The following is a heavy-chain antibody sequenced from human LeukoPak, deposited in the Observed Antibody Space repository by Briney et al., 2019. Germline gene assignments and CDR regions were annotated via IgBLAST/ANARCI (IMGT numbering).Heavy chain of an antibody. D-gene: IGHD6-13*01. CDR2: ISYDGTNK. CDR1: GFTFSDYT. V-gene: IGHV3-30-3*01. Sequence: GGSLRLSCAASGFTFSDYTMDWVRQAPGKGLEWVAVISYDGTNKYYADSVKGRFTISRDNSKNTLYLQMSSLRAEDTAVYYCATVGSSTWYYFDYWGQGTLVTVS. CDR3: ATVGSSTWYYFDY. J-gene: IGHJ4*02.